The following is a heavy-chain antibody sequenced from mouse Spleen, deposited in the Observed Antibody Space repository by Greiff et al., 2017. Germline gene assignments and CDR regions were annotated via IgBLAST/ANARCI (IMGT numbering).Heavy chain of an antibody. CDR2: IYPGSGNT. V-gene: IGHV1-76*01. J-gene: IGHJ4*01. Sequence: VQLQQSGAELVRPGASVKLSCKASGYTFTDYYINWVKQRPGQGLEWIARIYPGSGNTYYNEKFKGKATLTAEKSSSTAYMQLSSLTSEDSAVYFCALNSLLRLQGAMDYWGQGTSVTVSS. CDR1: GYTFTDYY. D-gene: IGHD1-2*01. CDR3: ALNSLLRLQGAMDY.